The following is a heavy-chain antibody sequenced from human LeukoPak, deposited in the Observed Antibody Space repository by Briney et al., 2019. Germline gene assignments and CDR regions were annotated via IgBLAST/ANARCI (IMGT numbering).Heavy chain of an antibody. CDR3: ARGMSAAYDYNWFDD. D-gene: IGHD5-12*01. Sequence: SETLSLTCTVSGGSISGYYWSWIRQSAGKGLEWIGRIYDSGTTRYNPSLESRVTMSVDTSKNQFSLKLSSMTAADTAVYFCARGMSAAYDYNWFDDWGQGTLVTVSS. J-gene: IGHJ5*02. CDR1: GGSISGYY. CDR2: IYDSGTT. V-gene: IGHV4-4*07.